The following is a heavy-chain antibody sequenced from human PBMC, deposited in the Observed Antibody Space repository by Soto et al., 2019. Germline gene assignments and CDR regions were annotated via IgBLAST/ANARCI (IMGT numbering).Heavy chain of an antibody. V-gene: IGHV1-69*04. CDR3: ARSVLANGLDV. Sequence: SVKVSCKASGGSLSNYGISWVRQAPGQGLEWMGRIIPILGITNYAQKFQGRVTMTRDTSISTAYMELTSLRSDDTAVYYCARSVLANGLDVWGQGTTVTVSS. J-gene: IGHJ6*02. CDR1: GGSLSNYG. CDR2: IIPILGIT. D-gene: IGHD3-3*02.